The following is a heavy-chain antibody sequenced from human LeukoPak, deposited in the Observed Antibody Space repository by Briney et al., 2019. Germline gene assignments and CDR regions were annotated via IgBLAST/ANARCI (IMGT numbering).Heavy chain of an antibody. CDR2: IYYSGST. CDR3: ARDMGGLSPHFDY. CDR1: GGSISSYY. J-gene: IGHJ4*02. D-gene: IGHD3-16*02. Sequence: SETLSLTCTVSGGSISSYYWSWIRQPPGKGLEWIGYIYYSGSTNYNPSLKSRATISVDTSKNQFSLKLSSVTAADTAVYYCARDMGGLSPHFDYWGQGTLVTVSS. V-gene: IGHV4-59*01.